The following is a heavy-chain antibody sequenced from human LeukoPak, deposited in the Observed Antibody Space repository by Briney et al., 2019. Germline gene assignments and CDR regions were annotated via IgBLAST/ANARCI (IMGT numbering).Heavy chain of an antibody. J-gene: IGHJ4*02. Sequence: TSETLSLTCTVSGVSISSYYWSWIRQPPGKGLEWIGYIYYSGSTNYNPSLKSRVTISVDTSKNQFSLKLSSVTAADTAVYYCARHETIAAAVLDYWGQGTLVTVSS. CDR3: ARHETIAAAVLDY. D-gene: IGHD6-13*01. CDR2: IYYSGST. CDR1: GVSISSYY. V-gene: IGHV4-59*01.